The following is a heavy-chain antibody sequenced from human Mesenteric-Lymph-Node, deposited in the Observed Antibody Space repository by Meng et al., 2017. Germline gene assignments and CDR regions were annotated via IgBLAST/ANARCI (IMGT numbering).Heavy chain of an antibody. CDR3: ARVSDDYDRTGYYNFDY. V-gene: IGHV1-18*01. CDR1: GYTFTNYG. CDR2: ISAYNGNT. Sequence: QVLLVQSGAEVKKPGASMKVSCKASGYTFTNYGISWVRQAPGQGLEWMGWISAYNGNTNYAQKLQGRVTMTTDTSMSTAYMELRSLRSDDTAVYYCARVSDDYDRTGYYNFDYWGQGTLVTVSS. J-gene: IGHJ4*02. D-gene: IGHD3-22*01.